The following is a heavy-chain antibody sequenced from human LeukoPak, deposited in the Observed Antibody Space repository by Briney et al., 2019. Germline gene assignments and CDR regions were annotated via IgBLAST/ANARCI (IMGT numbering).Heavy chain of an antibody. J-gene: IGHJ6*02. Sequence: ASVKVSCKASGGTFSNYAISWVRQAPGQGLEWMGGIIPIFGTANYAQKFQGRVTITADESTSTAYMELSSLRSEDTAVYYCARAKSGGYSSSWYLPYYYYGMDVWGQGTTVTVSS. CDR1: GGTFSNYA. D-gene: IGHD6-13*01. V-gene: IGHV1-69*13. CDR2: IIPIFGTA. CDR3: ARAKSGGYSSSWYLPYYYYGMDV.